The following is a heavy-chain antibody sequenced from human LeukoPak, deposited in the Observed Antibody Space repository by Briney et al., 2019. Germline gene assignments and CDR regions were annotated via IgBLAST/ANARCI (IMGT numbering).Heavy chain of an antibody. CDR2: INHSGST. Sequence: SETLSLTCTVSAASISSSSHHWGWIRQSPGKGLEWIGEINHSGSTNYNPSLKSRVTISVDTSKNQFSLKLSSVTAADTAVYYCARAESIAARRRAGYYYYYYGMDVWGQGTTVTVSS. J-gene: IGHJ6*02. CDR3: ARAESIAARRRAGYYYYYYGMDV. D-gene: IGHD6-6*01. V-gene: IGHV4-39*07. CDR1: AASISSSSHH.